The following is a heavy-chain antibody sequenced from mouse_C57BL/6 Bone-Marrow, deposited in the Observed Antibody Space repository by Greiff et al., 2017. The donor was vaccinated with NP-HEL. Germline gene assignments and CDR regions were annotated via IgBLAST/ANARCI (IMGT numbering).Heavy chain of an antibody. V-gene: IGHV1-72*01. CDR2: IDPNSGGT. CDR1: GYTFTSYW. Sequence: QVQLQQPGAELVKPGASVKLSCKASGYTFTSYWMHWVKQRPGRGLEWIGRIDPNSGGTKYNEKFKSKVTLTVDKPSSTAYMQLSSLTSEDSAVYYCAREGPSTMITPWFAYWGQGTLVTVSA. J-gene: IGHJ3*01. CDR3: AREGPSTMITPWFAY. D-gene: IGHD2-4*01.